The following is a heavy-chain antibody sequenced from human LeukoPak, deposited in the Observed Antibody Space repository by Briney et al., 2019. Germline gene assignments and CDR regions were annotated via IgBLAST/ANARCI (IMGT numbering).Heavy chain of an antibody. Sequence: GGSLRLSCAASGFTFSSYSMNWVRQAPGKGLEWVSSISSSSSYIYYADSVKGRFTISRDGAKNSLYLQMNSLRAEDTAVYYCARDWELEQYYFDYWGQGTLVTVSS. CDR1: GFTFSSYS. CDR3: ARDWELEQYYFDY. D-gene: IGHD1-26*01. CDR2: ISSSSSYI. J-gene: IGHJ4*02. V-gene: IGHV3-21*01.